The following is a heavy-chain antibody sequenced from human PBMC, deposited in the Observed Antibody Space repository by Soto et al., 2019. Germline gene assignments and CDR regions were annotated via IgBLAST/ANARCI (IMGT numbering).Heavy chain of an antibody. Sequence: ASVKVSCKASGGTFSSYAISWVRQAPGQGLEWMGGIIPIFGTANYAQKFQGRVTITADESTSTAYMELSSLRSEDTAVYYCARTKRQWLVWFDPWGQGTLVTVSS. CDR1: GGTFSSYA. J-gene: IGHJ5*02. D-gene: IGHD6-19*01. V-gene: IGHV1-69*13. CDR3: ARTKRQWLVWFDP. CDR2: IIPIFGTA.